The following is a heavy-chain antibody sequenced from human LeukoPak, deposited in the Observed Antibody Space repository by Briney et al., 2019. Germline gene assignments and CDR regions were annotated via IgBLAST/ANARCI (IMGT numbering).Heavy chain of an antibody. J-gene: IGHJ4*02. CDR1: GFTFSTYG. CDR3: ARDAGGYYPDY. D-gene: IGHD3-22*01. V-gene: IGHV3-21*05. CDR2: ITSSSYT. Sequence: GGSLRLSCAASGFTFSTYGMHWIRQAPGKGLEWVSYITSSSYTNYADSVKGRFTISRDNAKNSLYLQMNSLRPEDTAVYYCARDAGGYYPDYWGQGTLVTVSS.